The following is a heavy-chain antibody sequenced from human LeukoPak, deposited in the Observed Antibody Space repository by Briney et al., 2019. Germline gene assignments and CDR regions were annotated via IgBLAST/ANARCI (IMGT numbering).Heavy chain of an antibody. CDR1: GYSISSGYY. V-gene: IGHV4-38-2*01. CDR3: ARRTTIFGVVTKYYFDY. Sequence: PSETLSLTCPVSGYSISSGYYWGWIRQPPGKGLEWIGSIYHSGSTYYNPSLKSRVTISVDTPKNQFSLKLSSVTAADTAVYYCARRTTIFGVVTKYYFDYWGQGTLVTVSS. CDR2: IYHSGST. D-gene: IGHD3-3*01. J-gene: IGHJ4*02.